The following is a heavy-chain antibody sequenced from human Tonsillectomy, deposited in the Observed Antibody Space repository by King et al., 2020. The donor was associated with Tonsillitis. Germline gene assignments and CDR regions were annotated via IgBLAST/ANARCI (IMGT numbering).Heavy chain of an antibody. CDR1: RYSFTSYW. D-gene: IGHD5-18*01. CDR3: ATVDTTMIGEYFFDY. CDR2: MYPGDSDT. V-gene: IGHV5-51*01. Sequence: QLVQSGAEVKKPGESLKISCQGSRYSFTSYWIGWVRQMPGKGLEWMGIMYPGDSDTRYSSSFQGQVTISADKSISTAYLQWSSLKASDTAMYYCATVDTTMIGEYFFDYWGQGTLVTVSS. J-gene: IGHJ4*02.